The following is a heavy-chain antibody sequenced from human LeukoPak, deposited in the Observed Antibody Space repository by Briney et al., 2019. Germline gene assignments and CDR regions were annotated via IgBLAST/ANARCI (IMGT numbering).Heavy chain of an antibody. CDR1: GGSFSGYD. CDR2: INHSGST. V-gene: IGHV4-34*01. CDR3: ARAAGRERYFDL. D-gene: IGHD6-13*01. J-gene: IGHJ2*01. Sequence: SETLSLTCAVYGGSFSGYDWSWIRQPPGKGLEWIGEINHSGSTNYNPSLKSRVTISVDTSKNQFSLKLSSVTAADTAVYYCARAAGRERYFDLWGRGTLVTVSS.